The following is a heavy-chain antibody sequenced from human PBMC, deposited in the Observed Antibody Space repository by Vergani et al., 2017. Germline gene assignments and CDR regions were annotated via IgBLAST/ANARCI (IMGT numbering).Heavy chain of an antibody. CDR3: ARERYSYGWGMGDAFDI. Sequence: QVQLQESGPGLVKPSQTLSLTCTVSGGPLSSGSYYWSWIRQPAGKGLEWIGRIYTSGITNYNPSLKRRVTIAVDTSKNQFSLKLSSVTAADTAMYYCARERYSYGWGMGDAFDIWGQGTMVTVSS. CDR1: GGPLSSGSYY. V-gene: IGHV4-61*02. J-gene: IGHJ3*02. D-gene: IGHD5-18*01. CDR2: IYTSGIT.